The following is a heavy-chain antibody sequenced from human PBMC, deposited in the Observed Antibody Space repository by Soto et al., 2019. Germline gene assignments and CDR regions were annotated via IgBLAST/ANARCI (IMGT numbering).Heavy chain of an antibody. D-gene: IGHD3-16*01. CDR3: ARGGLRLGDVEFDP. Sequence: QVRLQESGPGLVKPSETLFLTCTVPGGSIGAYYWTWIRQPPGMGLEWIGFIYSRGTTYNPSLKSRGSISVDTYKNQFCMKRASVTAGDTAVYFCARGGLRLGDVEFDPWGPGIQVTVSS. J-gene: IGHJ5*02. CDR2: IYSRGT. CDR1: GGSIGAYY. V-gene: IGHV4-59*01.